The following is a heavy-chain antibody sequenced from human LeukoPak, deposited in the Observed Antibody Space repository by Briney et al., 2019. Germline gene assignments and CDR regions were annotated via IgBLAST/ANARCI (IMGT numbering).Heavy chain of an antibody. J-gene: IGHJ6*04. CDR1: GFTFSSYA. CDR3: AKDTRTRRITMVRGVIPEYYYYGMDV. D-gene: IGHD3-10*01. CDR2: IGGSGGST. Sequence: GGSLRLSCAASGFTFSSYAMSWVRQAPGKGLEWVSAIGGSGGSTYYADSVKGRFTISRDNSKNTLYLQMNSLRAEDTAVYYCAKDTRTRRITMVRGVIPEYYYYGMDVWGKGTTVTVSS. V-gene: IGHV3-23*01.